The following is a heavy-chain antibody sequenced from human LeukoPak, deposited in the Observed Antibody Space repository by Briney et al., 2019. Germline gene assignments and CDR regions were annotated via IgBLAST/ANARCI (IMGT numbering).Heavy chain of an antibody. CDR1: GGSISSDSYY. J-gene: IGHJ4*02. Sequence: SETLSLTCTVSGGSISSDSYYWAWIRQPPGKGLEWIGSIYSYNPSLKSRVTISVDTSKNQFSLKLSSVTAADTAVYYCAGYGDYVAGPYWGQGTLVTVSS. CDR2: IY. D-gene: IGHD4-17*01. CDR3: AGYGDYVAGPY. V-gene: IGHV4-39*07.